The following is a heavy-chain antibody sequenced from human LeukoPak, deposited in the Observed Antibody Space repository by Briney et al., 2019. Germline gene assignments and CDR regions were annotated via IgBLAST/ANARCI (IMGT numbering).Heavy chain of an antibody. J-gene: IGHJ4*02. Sequence: GGSLRLSCAASGFTFSSYAMSWVRQAPGKGLEWVSAISGSGGSTYYADSVKGRFTISRDNSKNTLYLQMNSLRAEDTAVYYCAKDHRYSSGWPEYYFDYWGQGTLVTVSS. D-gene: IGHD6-19*01. CDR3: AKDHRYSSGWPEYYFDY. CDR1: GFTFSSYA. V-gene: IGHV3-23*01. CDR2: ISGSGGST.